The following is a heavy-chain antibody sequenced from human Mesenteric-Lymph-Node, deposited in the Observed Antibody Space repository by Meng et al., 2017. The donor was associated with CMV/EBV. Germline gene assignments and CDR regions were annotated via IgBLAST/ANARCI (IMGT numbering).Heavy chain of an antibody. CDR3: AKVDSGSYYPPDY. CDR2: ISGSGGTK. D-gene: IGHD1-26*01. J-gene: IGHJ4*02. Sequence: GESLKISCAASGFTFGSYAMSWVRQAPGKGLEWVSGISGSGGTKHYADSVKGRFTISRDNSKNTLYLQMNSLRAEDTAVYYCAKVDSGSYYPPDYWGQGTLVTVSS. CDR1: GFTFGSYA. V-gene: IGHV3-23*01.